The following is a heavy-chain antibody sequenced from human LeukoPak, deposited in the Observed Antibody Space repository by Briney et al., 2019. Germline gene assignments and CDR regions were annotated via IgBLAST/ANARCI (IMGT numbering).Heavy chain of an antibody. CDR3: ARSSDYGDYD. V-gene: IGHV4-31*03. J-gene: IGHJ4*02. CDR2: IYYSGRT. Sequence: SETLSLTCTVSGGSVNSGGYYWTWIRQHPGKGLEWLGCIYYSGRTYYNPSLKSRITISLDTSKNQFSLNLTSVSAADTAFYFCARSSDYGDYDWGQGTLITVSS. D-gene: IGHD4-17*01. CDR1: GGSVNSGGYY.